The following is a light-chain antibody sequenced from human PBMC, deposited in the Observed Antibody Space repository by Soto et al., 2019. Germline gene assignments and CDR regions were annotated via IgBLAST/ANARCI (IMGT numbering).Light chain of an antibody. J-gene: IGKJ4*01. CDR3: QQFGVSPT. Sequence: EIVLTQSPGTLSLSPGERATLSCRASQTITPTFLAWYQQKPGQAPRLLIYGASSRATDIPDRFSGSGSGTDFTITISQLEPEDYAVYYCQQFGVSPTYGGGTKVEIK. CDR1: QTITPTF. V-gene: IGKV3-20*01. CDR2: GAS.